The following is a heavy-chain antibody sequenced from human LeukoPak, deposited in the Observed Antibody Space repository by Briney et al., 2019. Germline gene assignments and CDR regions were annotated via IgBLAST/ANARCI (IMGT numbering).Heavy chain of an antibody. J-gene: IGHJ4*02. CDR2: IKQDGSEK. D-gene: IGHD3-22*01. CDR3: ARAKDLYYYDSSGYLY. CDR1: GFTFSSYW. V-gene: IGHV3-7*01. Sequence: GGSLRLSCAASGFTFSSYWMSWVRQAPGKGLEWVASIKQDGSEKYYVDSVKGRFTISRDNAKNSLYLQMNSLRAEDTAVYYCARAKDLYYYDSSGYLYWGQGTLVTVSS.